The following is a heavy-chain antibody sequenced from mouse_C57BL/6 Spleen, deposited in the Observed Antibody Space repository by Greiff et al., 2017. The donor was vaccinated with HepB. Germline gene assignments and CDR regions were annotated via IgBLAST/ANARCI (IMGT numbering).Heavy chain of an antibody. V-gene: IGHV1-50*01. D-gene: IGHD1-1*01. CDR3: ARKDSSWFAY. J-gene: IGHJ3*01. Sequence: QVQLQQSGAELVKPGASVKLSCKASGYTFTSYWMQWVKQRPGQGLEWIGEIDPSDSYTNYNQKFKGKATLTVDTSSSTAYMQLSSLTSEDSAVYYWARKDSSWFAYWGQGTLVTVSA. CDR1: GYTFTSYW. CDR2: IDPSDSYT.